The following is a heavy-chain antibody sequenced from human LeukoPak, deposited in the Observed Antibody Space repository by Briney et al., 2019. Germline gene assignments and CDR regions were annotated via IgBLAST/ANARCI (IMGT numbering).Heavy chain of an antibody. CDR1: GGSISSYY. CDR3: AREPPYCSSTSCRGWFDP. D-gene: IGHD2-2*01. J-gene: IGHJ5*02. V-gene: IGHV4-4*07. Sequence: SETLSLTCTVSGGSISSYYWSWIRQPAGKGLEWIGRIYTGGSTNYNPSLKSRVTMSVDTSKNQFSLKLSSVTAADTAVYYCAREPPYCSSTSCRGWFDPWGQGTLVTVSS. CDR2: IYTGGST.